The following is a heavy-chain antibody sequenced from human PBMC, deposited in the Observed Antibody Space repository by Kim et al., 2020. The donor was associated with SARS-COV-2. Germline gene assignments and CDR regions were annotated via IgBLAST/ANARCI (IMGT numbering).Heavy chain of an antibody. Sequence: SETLSLTCAVYGGSFSGYYWSWIRQPPGKGLEWIGEINHSGSTNYNPSLKSRVTISVDTSKNQFSLKLSSVTAADTAVYYCARGFKKYCGGDCYSKAFD. J-gene: IGHJ3*02. CDR2: INHSGST. D-gene: IGHD2-21*02. V-gene: IGHV4-34*01. CDR3: ARGFKKYCGGDCYSKAFD. CDR1: GGSFSGYY.